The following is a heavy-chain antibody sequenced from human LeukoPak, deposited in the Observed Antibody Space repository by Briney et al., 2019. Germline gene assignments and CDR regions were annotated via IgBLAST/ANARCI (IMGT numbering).Heavy chain of an antibody. CDR2: IRNKAYGRTR. V-gene: IGHV3-49*03. CDR3: ARKSGSYHTGPFDY. J-gene: IGHJ4*02. D-gene: IGHD1-26*01. CDR1: GFTFDDSV. Sequence: PGGSLRLSCTASGFTFDDSVMSWFRQAPGKGLEWVGFIRNKAYGRTREYAASVKGRFTISRDDSKSIAYLQMNSLKTEDTGVYYCARKSGSYHTGPFDYWGQGTLVTVSS.